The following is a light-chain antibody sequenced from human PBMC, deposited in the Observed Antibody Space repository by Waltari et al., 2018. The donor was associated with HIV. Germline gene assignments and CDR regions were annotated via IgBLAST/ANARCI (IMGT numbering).Light chain of an antibody. CDR2: GAS. Sequence: EVLLTQSPDTLSLSPGERVTLSCRATENVSRDYLTWYQQRPGRAPRLLLYGASTRATDIPDRFTGSGSGTDFTLTIKRLEPEDFAVYYCQQYETSPPMSTFGQGTRLE. V-gene: IGKV3-20*01. CDR3: QQYETSPPMST. CDR1: ENVSRDY. J-gene: IGKJ2*01.